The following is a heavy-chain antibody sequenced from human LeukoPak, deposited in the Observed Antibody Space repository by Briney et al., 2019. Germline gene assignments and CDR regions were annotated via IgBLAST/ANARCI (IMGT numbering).Heavy chain of an antibody. J-gene: IGHJ4*02. D-gene: IGHD5-24*01. Sequence: KPGGSLRLSCEASGFTFSDYYMNWIRQAPGKGLEWVSYISSSSYTNYADSVKGRFTISRDNPKNSLYLQMNSLRAEDTAVYYCARGSMRMATAGLADYWGQGTLVTVSS. CDR2: ISSSSYT. V-gene: IGHV3-11*05. CDR3: ARGSMRMATAGLADY. CDR1: GFTFSDYY.